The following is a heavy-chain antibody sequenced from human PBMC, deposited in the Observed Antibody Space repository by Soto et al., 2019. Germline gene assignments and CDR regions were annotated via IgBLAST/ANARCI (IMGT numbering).Heavy chain of an antibody. CDR1: RFTFSNAW. D-gene: IGHD6-13*01. CDR3: TTIRWYSYYFDY. V-gene: IGHV3-15*01. CDR2: IKTKTDGETT. J-gene: IGHJ4*02. Sequence: EVQLVESGGGLVKPGGSLRLSCAASRFTFSNAWMSWVRQAPGKGLEWVGRIKTKTDGETTDYDAPVKGRFTISRDDSKNPLYLQINILRTEDTTVYYCTTIRWYSYYFDYWGQGTLVTVSS.